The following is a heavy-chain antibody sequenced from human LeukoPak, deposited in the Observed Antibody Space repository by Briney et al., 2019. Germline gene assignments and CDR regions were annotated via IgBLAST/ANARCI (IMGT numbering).Heavy chain of an antibody. J-gene: IGHJ4*02. CDR2: IIPIFGTA. V-gene: IGHV1-69*05. CDR1: GGTLSSYA. Sequence: GSSVKVSCKASGGTLSSYAISWVRQAPGQGLEWMGRIIPIFGTANYAQKFQGRFTITTDESTSTAYMELSSLRSEDTAVYYCARDITVAGIDYWGQGTLVTVSS. CDR3: ARDITVAGIDY. D-gene: IGHD6-19*01.